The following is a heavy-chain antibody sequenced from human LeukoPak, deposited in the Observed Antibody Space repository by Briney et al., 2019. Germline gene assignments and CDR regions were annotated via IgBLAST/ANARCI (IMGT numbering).Heavy chain of an antibody. Sequence: ASVKVSCKASGGTFSSYAISWVRQAPGQGLEWMGGIIPIFGTANYAQKFQGRVTITTDESTSTAYMELSSLRSEDTAVYYCARESWNDLSGSIGIFDYWGQGTLVTVSS. J-gene: IGHJ4*02. CDR3: ARESWNDLSGSIGIFDY. CDR2: IIPIFGTA. D-gene: IGHD1-1*01. V-gene: IGHV1-69*05. CDR1: GGTFSSYA.